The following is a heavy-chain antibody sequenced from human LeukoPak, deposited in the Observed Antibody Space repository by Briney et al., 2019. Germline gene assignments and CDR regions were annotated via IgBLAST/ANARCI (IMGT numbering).Heavy chain of an antibody. CDR1: GGSISSSSYY. J-gene: IGHJ4*02. Sequence: PSETLSLTCTVSGGSISSSSYYWSWIRQPPGKGLEWIGYIYYSGSTNYNPSLKSRVTISVDTSKNQFSLKLSSVTATDTAVYYCARVDGSGSYYNFYFNYWGQGTLVTVSS. V-gene: IGHV4-61*01. D-gene: IGHD3-10*01. CDR2: IYYSGST. CDR3: ARVDGSGSYYNFYFNY.